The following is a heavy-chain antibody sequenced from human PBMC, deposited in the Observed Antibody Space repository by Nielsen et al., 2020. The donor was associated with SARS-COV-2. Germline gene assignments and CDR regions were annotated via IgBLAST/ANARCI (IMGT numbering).Heavy chain of an antibody. CDR1: GGSISSGGYS. V-gene: IGHV4-30-2*01. Sequence: SETLSLTCAVSGGSISSGGYSWSWIRQPPGKGLEWIGYIYHSGSTNYNPSLKSRVTISVDKSKNQFSLKLSSVTAADTAVYYCARVRYYDSRGLDYWGQGTLVTVSS. D-gene: IGHD3-22*01. J-gene: IGHJ4*02. CDR3: ARVRYYDSRGLDY. CDR2: IYHSGST.